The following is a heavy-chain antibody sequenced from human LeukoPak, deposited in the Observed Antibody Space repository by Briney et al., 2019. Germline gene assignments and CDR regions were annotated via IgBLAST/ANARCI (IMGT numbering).Heavy chain of an antibody. Sequence: GRSLRLSCAASGFTFDDYAMHWVRQAPGKGLEWVSGISWKSGNIGYADSVKGRFTISRDNAKHSLYLQMKSLRAEDKALYYCAKARWYISSWYVSRDKYYFDYWGQGPLVTVSS. D-gene: IGHD6-13*01. V-gene: IGHV3-9*01. CDR1: GFTFDDYA. CDR2: ISWKSGNI. J-gene: IGHJ4*02. CDR3: AKARWYISSWYVSRDKYYFDY.